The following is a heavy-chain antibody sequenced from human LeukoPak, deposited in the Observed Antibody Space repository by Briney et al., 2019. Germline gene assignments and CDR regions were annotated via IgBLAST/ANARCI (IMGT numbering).Heavy chain of an antibody. V-gene: IGHV3-21*01. CDR2: ISSSSSYI. CDR1: GFTFSSYS. CDR3: AVGIAAAGRGVGLDAFDI. Sequence: GGSLRLSCAASGFTFSSYSMNWVRQAPGKGLEWVSSISSSSSYIYYADSVKGRFTISRDNAKNSLYLQMNSLRAEDTAVYYCAVGIAAAGRGVGLDAFDIWGQGTMVTVSS. J-gene: IGHJ3*02. D-gene: IGHD6-13*01.